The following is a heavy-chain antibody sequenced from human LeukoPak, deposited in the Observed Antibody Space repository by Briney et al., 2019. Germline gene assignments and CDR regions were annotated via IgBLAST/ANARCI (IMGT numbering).Heavy chain of an antibody. CDR3: ANGGTYSSGP. CDR2: IKPDGSAQ. Sequence: PGGSLRLSCAASGFTFSNSWMSWVRQAPGKVLEWVATIKPDGSAQYYVDSVKGRFTISRDNAKNSLFLQINSLRAEDTAVYYCANGGTYSSGPWGQGTLVTVSS. D-gene: IGHD3-22*01. V-gene: IGHV3-7*01. CDR1: GFTFSNSW. J-gene: IGHJ5*02.